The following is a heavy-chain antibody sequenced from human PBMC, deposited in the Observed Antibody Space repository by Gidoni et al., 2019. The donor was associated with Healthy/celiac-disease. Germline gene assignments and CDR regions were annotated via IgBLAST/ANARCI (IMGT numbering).Heavy chain of an antibody. J-gene: IGHJ4*02. CDR1: GGTFSSYA. Sequence: QVQLVQSGAEVKKPGSSVKVSCKASGGTFSSYAISWVRQAPGQGLEWMGGIIPIVGTANYAQKFQGRVTITADESTSTAYMELSSLRSEDTAVYYCARARTSKYYDFWSGSTYYFDYWGQGTLVTVSS. CDR2: IIPIVGTA. D-gene: IGHD3-3*01. CDR3: ARARTSKYYDFWSGSTYYFDY. V-gene: IGHV1-69*01.